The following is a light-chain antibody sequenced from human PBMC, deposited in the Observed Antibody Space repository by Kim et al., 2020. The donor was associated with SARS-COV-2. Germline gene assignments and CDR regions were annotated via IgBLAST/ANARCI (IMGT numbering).Light chain of an antibody. Sequence: SSELTQDPAVSVALGQTVRITCQGDSLRSYYASWYQQKPGQAPVLVIYGKNNRPSCIPDRFSGSSSGNSASLTLTGAQAVDEADYYCNSRDSSVNLWVLG. J-gene: IGLJ3*02. CDR3: NSRDSSVNLWV. V-gene: IGLV3-19*01. CDR2: GKN. CDR1: SLRSYY.